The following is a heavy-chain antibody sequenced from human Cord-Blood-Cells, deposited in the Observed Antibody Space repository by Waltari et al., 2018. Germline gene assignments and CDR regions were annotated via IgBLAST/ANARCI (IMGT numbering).Heavy chain of an antibody. D-gene: IGHD6-19*01. V-gene: IGHV4-34*01. Sequence: QVQLQQWGAGLLKPSETLSLTCAVYGGSFSGYYWSWIRQPPGKGLEWIGEINHSGSTNYNPSLKSRVTISVDTSKNQFSLKLSSVTAADTAVYYCARGQWLRWQYYFDYWGHGTLVTVSS. CDR1: GGSFSGYY. CDR3: ARGQWLRWQYYFDY. CDR2: INHSGST. J-gene: IGHJ4*01.